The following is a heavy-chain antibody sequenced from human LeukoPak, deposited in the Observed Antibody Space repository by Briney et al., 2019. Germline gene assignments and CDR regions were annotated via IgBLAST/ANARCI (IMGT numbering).Heavy chain of an antibody. D-gene: IGHD3-22*01. Sequence: PGGSLRLSCGASGFSFTTAWMSWVRQAPGKGLEWVARIKSDGAVDYASPVKGRLTISKDYSKNTLYLQMNSLKVADTAVYYCVIDDYYDYSGTREADYFDYWGQGTLVTVSS. CDR1: GFSFTTAW. V-gene: IGHV3-15*01. CDR2: IKSDGAV. CDR3: VIDDYYDYSGTREADYFDY. J-gene: IGHJ4*02.